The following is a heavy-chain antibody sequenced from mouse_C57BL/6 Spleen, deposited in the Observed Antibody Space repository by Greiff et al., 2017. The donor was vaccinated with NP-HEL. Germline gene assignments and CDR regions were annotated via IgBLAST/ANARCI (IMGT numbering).Heavy chain of an antibody. J-gene: IGHJ1*03. CDR3: ARGQPHWYFDV. CDR2: IYPGSGNT. CDR1: GYTFTDYY. V-gene: IGHV1-76*01. D-gene: IGHD6-1*01. Sequence: VQRVESGAELVRPGASVKLSCKASGYTFTDYYINWVKQRPGQGLEWIARIYPGSGNTYYNEKFKGKATLTAEKSSSTAYMQLSSLTSEDSAVYFCARGQPHWYFDVWGTGTTVTVSS.